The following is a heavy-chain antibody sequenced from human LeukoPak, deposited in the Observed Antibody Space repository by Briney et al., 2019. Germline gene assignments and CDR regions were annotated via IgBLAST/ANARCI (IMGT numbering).Heavy chain of an antibody. CDR1: GGSISSSSYY. V-gene: IGHV4-39*07. CDR2: MYSSGST. J-gene: IGHJ4*02. CDR3: ARSGSGYLRYYFDY. Sequence: SETLSLTCTVSGGSISSSSYYWGWIRQPPGKGLEWIGSMYSSGSTYYNPSLKSRVTISVDTSKNQFSLKLSSVTAAETAVYYCARSGSGYLRYYFDYWGQGTLVTVSS. D-gene: IGHD5-12*01.